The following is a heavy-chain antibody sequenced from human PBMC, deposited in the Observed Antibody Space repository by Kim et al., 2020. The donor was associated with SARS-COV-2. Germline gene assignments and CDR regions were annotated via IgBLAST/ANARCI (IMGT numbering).Heavy chain of an antibody. CDR3: ARVCCSSNWFYS. CDR2: IHINGST. Sequence: GGSLRLSCAASTFNVGSNYMSWVRQAPGKGLEWVSLIHINGSTYYADSVKGRFTISRDNSKNTLSLQMNSLRAEDTAVYYCARVCCSSNWFYSWGQGTLVSVSS. CDR1: TFNVGSNY. D-gene: IGHD6-13*01. J-gene: IGHJ5*01. V-gene: IGHV3-53*01.